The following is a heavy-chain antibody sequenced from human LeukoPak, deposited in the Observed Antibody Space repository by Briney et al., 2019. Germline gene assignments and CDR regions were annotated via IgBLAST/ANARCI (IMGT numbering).Heavy chain of an antibody. CDR3: AREVTIFGVAHYYFDY. J-gene: IGHJ4*02. Sequence: SETLSLTCTVSGGSISSYYWSWIRQPPGKGLEWIGYIYYSGSTNYNPSLKSRVTISVDTSKNQFSLKLSSVTAADTAVYYCAREVTIFGVAHYYFDYWGQGTLVAVSS. V-gene: IGHV4-59*01. CDR2: IYYSGST. D-gene: IGHD3-3*01. CDR1: GGSISSYY.